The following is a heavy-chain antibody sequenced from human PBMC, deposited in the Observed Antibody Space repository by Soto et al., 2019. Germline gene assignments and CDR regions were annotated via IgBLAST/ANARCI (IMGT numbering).Heavy chain of an antibody. CDR3: ARHVSMDV. V-gene: IGHV4-59*08. J-gene: IGHJ6*02. CDR2: IYYSGST. CDR1: GGSISSYY. Sequence: QVQLVESGPGLVKPSETLSLTCTVSGGSISSYYWSWIRQPPGKGLEWIGYIYYSGSTNYNPSLKSRVTISVDTSKNQFSLKLSSVTAADTAVYYCARHVSMDVWGQGTTVTVSS.